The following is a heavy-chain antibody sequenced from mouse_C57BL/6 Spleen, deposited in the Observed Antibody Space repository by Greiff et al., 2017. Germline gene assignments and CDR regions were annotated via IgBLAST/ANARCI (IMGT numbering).Heavy chain of an antibody. CDR3: ARSGITGRYFDV. CDR2: IYPGDGDT. CDR1: GYAFSSSW. Sequence: QVQLKESGPELVKPGASVKISCKASGYAFSSSWMNWVKQRPGKGLEWIGRIYPGDGDTNYNGKFKGKATLTADKSSSTAYMQLSSLTSEDSAVYFCARSGITGRYFDVWGTGTTVTVSS. V-gene: IGHV1-82*01. D-gene: IGHD4-1*01. J-gene: IGHJ1*03.